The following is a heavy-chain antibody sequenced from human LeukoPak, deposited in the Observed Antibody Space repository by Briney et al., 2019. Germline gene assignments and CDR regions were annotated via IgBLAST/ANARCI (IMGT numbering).Heavy chain of an antibody. V-gene: IGHV4-61*02. Sequence: PSETLSLTCTVSGGSISSSSYYWSWIRQPAGKGLEWIGRIYTSGSTNYNPSLKSRVTMSVDTSKNQFSLKLSSVTAADTAVYYCARDYYDSGGFDPWGQGTLVTVSS. CDR3: ARDYYDSGGFDP. J-gene: IGHJ5*02. CDR2: IYTSGST. D-gene: IGHD3-22*01. CDR1: GGSISSSSYY.